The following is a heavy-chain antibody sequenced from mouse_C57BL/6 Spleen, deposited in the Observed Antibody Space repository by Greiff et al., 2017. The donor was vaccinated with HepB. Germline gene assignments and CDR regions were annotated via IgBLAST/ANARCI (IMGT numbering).Heavy chain of an antibody. CDR1: GYAFSSSW. CDR3: ASGDYYGSSYYFDY. J-gene: IGHJ2*01. Sequence: QVQLQQSGPELVKPGASVKISCKASGYAFSSSWMNWVKQRPGKGLEWIGRIYPGDGDTNYNGKFKSKATLTADKSSSTAYMQLSSLTSEDSAVYFCASGDYYGSSYYFDYWGQGTTLTVSS. CDR2: IYPGDGDT. D-gene: IGHD1-1*01. V-gene: IGHV1-82*01.